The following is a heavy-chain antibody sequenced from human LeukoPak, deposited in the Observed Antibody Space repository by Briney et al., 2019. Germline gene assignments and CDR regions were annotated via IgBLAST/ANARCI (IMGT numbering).Heavy chain of an antibody. CDR3: ARDLGSGDVFDI. Sequence: GGSLRLSCAASGFTFSSYWMTWVRQAPGKGLEWVAHIKQDESEKYYLDSVKGRFTISRDNAKNSLFLQMNSLRVEDTAVYYCARDLGSGDVFDIWGQGTMVTVSS. J-gene: IGHJ3*02. D-gene: IGHD1-26*01. CDR1: GFTFSSYW. CDR2: IKQDESEK. V-gene: IGHV3-7*01.